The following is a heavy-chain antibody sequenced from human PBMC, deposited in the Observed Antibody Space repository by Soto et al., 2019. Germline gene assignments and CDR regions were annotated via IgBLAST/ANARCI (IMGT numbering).Heavy chain of an antibody. D-gene: IGHD6-19*01. J-gene: IGHJ4*02. CDR3: ARDGRSDYSCGWYYFDY. CDR2: INPSGGST. V-gene: IGHV1-46*01. Sequence: QGQLVQSGAEVKKPGASVKVSCKASGYTFTSYYMHWVRQAPGQGLEWKGIINPSGGSTSYAEKFQGRATMTRDTSTSTVYMELSSLRSEDTAVYYCARDGRSDYSCGWYYFDYWGQGTLVTVSS. CDR1: GYTFTSYY.